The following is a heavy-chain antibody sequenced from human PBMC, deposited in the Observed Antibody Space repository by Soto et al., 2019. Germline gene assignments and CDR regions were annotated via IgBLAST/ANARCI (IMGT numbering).Heavy chain of an antibody. V-gene: IGHV3-30-3*01. CDR1: GFTFSSYA. CDR3: AAPPVDNWNEDY. Sequence: HPGGSLRLSCAASGFTFSSYAMHWVRQAPGKGLEWVAVISYDGSNKYYADSVKGRFTISRDNSKNTLYLQMNSLRAEDTAVYYCAAPPVDNWNEDYWGQGTLVTVSS. D-gene: IGHD1-20*01. J-gene: IGHJ4*02. CDR2: ISYDGSNK.